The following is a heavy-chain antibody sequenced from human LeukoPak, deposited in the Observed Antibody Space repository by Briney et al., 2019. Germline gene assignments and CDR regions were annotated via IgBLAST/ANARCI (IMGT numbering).Heavy chain of an antibody. Sequence: PGGSLRLSCAASGFTFTKYWMRWVRQAPGKGLELVANIKQDRSEKYYVDSVKGRFTISRDNAKNSLYLQMNSLRAEDTAVSYCARLREIPVFGVVTKSTSYFDSWGQGTLVTVSS. V-gene: IGHV3-7*01. D-gene: IGHD3-3*01. CDR3: ARLREIPVFGVVTKSTSYFDS. J-gene: IGHJ4*02. CDR1: GFTFTKYW. CDR2: IKQDRSEK.